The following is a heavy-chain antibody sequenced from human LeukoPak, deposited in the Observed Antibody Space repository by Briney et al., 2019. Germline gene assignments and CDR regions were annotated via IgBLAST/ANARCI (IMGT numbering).Heavy chain of an antibody. Sequence: GGSLRLSCAASGFTFSSYAMSWVRQAPGKGLEWVSAISGSGGSTYYADSVKGRFTISRDNSKNTLYLQMNSLRAEDTAVYYCAKEYYDFWSGYYTGYPDYWGQGTLVTVSS. CDR1: GFTFSSYA. V-gene: IGHV3-23*01. CDR3: AKEYYDFWSGYYTGYPDY. J-gene: IGHJ4*02. CDR2: ISGSGGST. D-gene: IGHD3-3*01.